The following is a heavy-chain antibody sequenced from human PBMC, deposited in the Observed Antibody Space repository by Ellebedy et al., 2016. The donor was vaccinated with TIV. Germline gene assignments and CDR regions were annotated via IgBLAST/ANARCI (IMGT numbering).Heavy chain of an antibody. CDR2: ISGYNGNT. CDR1: GYMFTSYG. Sequence: ASVKVSCXASGYMFTSYGISWVRQAPGLGLEWMGWISGYNGNTNYAQKFQDRVTMTTDTSTTTAYMELRSLRSDDTAVYYCATRQGNFYGMDVWGQGTTVTVSS. CDR3: ATRQGNFYGMDV. J-gene: IGHJ6*02. V-gene: IGHV1-18*04.